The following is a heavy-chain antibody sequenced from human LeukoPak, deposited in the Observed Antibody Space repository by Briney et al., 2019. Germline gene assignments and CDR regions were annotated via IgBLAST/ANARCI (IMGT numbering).Heavy chain of an antibody. J-gene: IGHJ4*02. Sequence: GGSLRLSCAASGFTFSSYGMSWVRQAPGKGLEWVSAIKGRFTISRDNSKNTLYLQMNRLRAEDTAVYYCAKSHHVTAIDYWGQGTLVTVSS. D-gene: IGHD2-21*02. CDR2: I. CDR1: GFTFSSYG. CDR3: AKSHHVTAIDY. V-gene: IGHV3-23*01.